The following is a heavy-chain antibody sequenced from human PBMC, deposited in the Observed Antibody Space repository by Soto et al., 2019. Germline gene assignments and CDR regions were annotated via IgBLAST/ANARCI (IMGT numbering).Heavy chain of an antibody. CDR3: ARGWGYYFDY. J-gene: IGHJ4*02. D-gene: IGHD3-16*01. CDR1: GGSISSGGYS. CDR2: IYYSGST. V-gene: IGHV4-61*08. Sequence: SETLSLTCAVSGGSISSGGYSWSWIRQPPGKGLEWIGYIYYSGSTNYNPSLKGRVTISVDTSKNQFSLKLSSVTAADTAVYYCARGWGYYFDYWGQGTLVTVSS.